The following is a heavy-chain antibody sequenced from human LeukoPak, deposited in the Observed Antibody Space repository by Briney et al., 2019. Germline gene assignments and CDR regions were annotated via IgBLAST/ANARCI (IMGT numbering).Heavy chain of an antibody. CDR3: ARFSSGCSTASCYLTY. J-gene: IGHJ4*02. CDR1: GGSLSSHF. V-gene: IGHV4-59*11. CDR2: IYYTGTT. Sequence: SETLSLTCTVSGGSLSSHFWSWIRQPPGKGLELIGHIYYTGTTYYNPSLNSRVTISLDTSRNQFSLRLTSVTAADTAVYYCARFSSGCSTASCYLTYWGQGTLVTVTS. D-gene: IGHD2-2*01.